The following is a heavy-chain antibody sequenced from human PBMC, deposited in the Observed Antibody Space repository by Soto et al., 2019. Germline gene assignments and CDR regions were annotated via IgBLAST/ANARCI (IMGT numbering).Heavy chain of an antibody. CDR1: GGSFSGYY. CDR2: INHSGST. Sequence: SETLSLTCAVYGGSFSGYYWSWIRQPPGKGLEWIGEINHSGSTNYNPSLKSRVTISVDTSKNQFSLKLSSVTAADTAVYYCARGGWELQPDAFDIWGQGTMVTVSS. D-gene: IGHD1-26*01. V-gene: IGHV4-34*01. J-gene: IGHJ3*02. CDR3: ARGGWELQPDAFDI.